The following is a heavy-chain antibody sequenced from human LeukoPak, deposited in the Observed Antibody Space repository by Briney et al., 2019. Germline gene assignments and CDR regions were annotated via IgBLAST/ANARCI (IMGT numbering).Heavy chain of an antibody. Sequence: ASVKVSCKASGGTFSSYAISWVRQAPGQGLEWMGRIIPILGIANYAQKFQGRVTITADKSTSTAYMELSSLRSEDTAVYYCAKLEGSGWYRGPYYFDYWGQGTLVTVSS. V-gene: IGHV1-69*04. J-gene: IGHJ4*02. CDR1: GGTFSSYA. CDR3: AKLEGSGWYRGPYYFDY. D-gene: IGHD6-19*01. CDR2: IIPILGIA.